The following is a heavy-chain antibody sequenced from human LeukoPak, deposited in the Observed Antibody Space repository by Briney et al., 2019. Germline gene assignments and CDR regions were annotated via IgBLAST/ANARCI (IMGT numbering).Heavy chain of an antibody. J-gene: IGHJ4*02. CDR3: AREHSSSSGKVFDY. CDR1: EYTFSGHF. V-gene: IGHV1-2*02. Sequence: ASVRVSCKASEYTFSGHFIHWMRQAPGQGLEWMGWINPNSGGTNYAQKFQGRVTMTRDTSISTAYMELSRLRSDDTAVYYCAREHSSSSGKVFDYWGQGTLVTVSS. CDR2: INPNSGGT. D-gene: IGHD6-6*01.